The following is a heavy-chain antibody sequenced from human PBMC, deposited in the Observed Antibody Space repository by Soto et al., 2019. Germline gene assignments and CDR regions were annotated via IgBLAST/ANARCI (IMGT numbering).Heavy chain of an antibody. D-gene: IGHD3-10*01. J-gene: IGHJ5*02. CDR2: ISGSGGST. CDR3: AKDRNYYGSGSPLNNWFDP. V-gene: IGHV3-23*01. Sequence: GGSLRLSCAASGFTFSSYAMSWVRQAPGKGLEWVSAISGSGGSTYYADSVKGRFTISRDNSKNTLYLQMNSLRAEDTAVYYCAKDRNYYGSGSPLNNWFDPWGQGTLVTVSS. CDR1: GFTFSSYA.